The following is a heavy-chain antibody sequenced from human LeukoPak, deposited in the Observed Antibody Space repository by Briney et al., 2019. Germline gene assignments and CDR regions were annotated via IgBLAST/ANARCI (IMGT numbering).Heavy chain of an antibody. D-gene: IGHD3-9*01. CDR3: ARSDFDILTGSPLTPDY. Sequence: GASVKVSCKASGYTFTSYYMHWVRQAPGQGLEWMGIIKPSGGSTSYAQKFQGRVTMTRDTSTSTVYMELSSLRSEDTAVYYCARSDFDILTGSPLTPDYWGQGTLVTVSS. CDR1: GYTFTSYY. V-gene: IGHV1-46*01. CDR2: IKPSGGST. J-gene: IGHJ4*02.